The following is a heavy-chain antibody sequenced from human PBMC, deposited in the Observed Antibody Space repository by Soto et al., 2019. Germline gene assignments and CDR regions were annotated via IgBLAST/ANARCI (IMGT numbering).Heavy chain of an antibody. CDR2: IFYSGRT. V-gene: IGHV4-39*01. Sequence: TSETLSLTCTVSGGSISSAPSYWAWIRQPPGKGLEWIGHIFYSGRTTYSPSLRSRVSISADTSKNQFSLKLSSMTAADAAVYFCVGTTSATIFSRRGQGTMVTVSS. D-gene: IGHD3-9*01. J-gene: IGHJ4*02. CDR1: GGSISSAPSY. CDR3: VGTTSATIFSR.